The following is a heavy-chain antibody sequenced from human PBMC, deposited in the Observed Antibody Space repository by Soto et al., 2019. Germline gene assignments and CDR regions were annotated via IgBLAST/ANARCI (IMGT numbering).Heavy chain of an antibody. CDR2: IYYSGST. CDR3: ARAYYDFWSGYYQGHNWFDP. V-gene: IGHV4-31*03. Sequence: SETLSLTCTVSGGSISSGGYYWSWIRQHPGKGLEWIGYIYYSGSTYYNPSLKSRVTISVDTSKNQFSLKLSSVTAADTAVYYCARAYYDFWSGYYQGHNWFDPWGQGTLVTVSS. J-gene: IGHJ5*02. CDR1: GGSISSGGYY. D-gene: IGHD3-3*01.